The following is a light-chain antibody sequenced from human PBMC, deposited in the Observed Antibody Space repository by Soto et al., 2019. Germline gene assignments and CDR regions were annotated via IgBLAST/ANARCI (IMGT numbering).Light chain of an antibody. CDR1: QDISNY. CDR2: HAS. CDR3: QQYDILPL. Sequence: DIQMTQSPSSLSASVGDRVTITCQTSQDISNYLNWYQQKPGKAPKLLIYHASNLETGVPSRFSGSGSGTEFTFTISSLQPEDFATYYCQQYDILPLFGQGTKVEIK. V-gene: IGKV1-33*01. J-gene: IGKJ2*01.